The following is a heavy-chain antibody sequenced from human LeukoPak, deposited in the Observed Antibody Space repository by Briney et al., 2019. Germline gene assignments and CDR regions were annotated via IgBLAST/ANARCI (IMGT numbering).Heavy chain of an antibody. J-gene: IGHJ4*02. CDR1: GFTFSTSW. CDR2: MNSDGSTT. V-gene: IGHV3-74*01. Sequence: GGSLRLSCAASGFTFSTSWMHWVRQAPGKGLVWVSRMNSDGSTTNYADSVKGRFTVSRDNAKNTLFLQMNIVRAEDTAVYYCATGGRYYMDNWGQGTLVTVSS. CDR3: ATGGRYYMDN.